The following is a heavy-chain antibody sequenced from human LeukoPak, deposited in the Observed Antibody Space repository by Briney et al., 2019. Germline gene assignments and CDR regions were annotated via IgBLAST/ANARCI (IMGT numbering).Heavy chain of an antibody. D-gene: IGHD3-22*01. J-gene: IGHJ4*02. CDR2: INTNTGNP. CDR1: GYTFTHYT. Sequence: ASVKVSCKASGYTFTHYTMNWVRQALGQGLEWMGWINTNTGNPTYAQGFTGRFVFSLDTSVSTAYLQISSLKAEDPAVYYCTGYDSSLPWGQGTLVTVSS. CDR3: TGYDSSLP. V-gene: IGHV7-4-1*02.